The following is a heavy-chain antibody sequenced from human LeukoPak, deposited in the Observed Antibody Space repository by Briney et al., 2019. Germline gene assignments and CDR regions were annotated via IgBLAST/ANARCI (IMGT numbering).Heavy chain of an antibody. Sequence: PGGSLRLSCTASGFMFGGYAVSWVRQAPGKGLEWVGFIRSKGYGGTTEYAASVKGRFTISRDDSKSIAYLQMNSLKTEDTAVHYCSRAVAHLDYWGQGTLVTVSS. CDR3: SRAVAHLDY. V-gene: IGHV3-49*04. CDR2: IRSKGYGGTT. CDR1: GFMFGGYA. J-gene: IGHJ4*02. D-gene: IGHD4-23*01.